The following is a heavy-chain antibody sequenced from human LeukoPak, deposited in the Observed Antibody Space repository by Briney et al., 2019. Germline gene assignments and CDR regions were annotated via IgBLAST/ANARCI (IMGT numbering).Heavy chain of an antibody. D-gene: IGHD3-10*01. CDR1: GFTLRSHW. Sequence: GGSLRLSCAASGFTLRSHWMHWVRQAPGRGLVWVSRISGDESRRDYADSVKGRFTISRDNSKNTLYLQVNSLRAEDTALYYCAKDQTPYGSGSYSPIDYWGQGTLVTVSS. CDR2: ISGDESRR. CDR3: AKDQTPYGSGSYSPIDY. V-gene: IGHV3-74*01. J-gene: IGHJ4*02.